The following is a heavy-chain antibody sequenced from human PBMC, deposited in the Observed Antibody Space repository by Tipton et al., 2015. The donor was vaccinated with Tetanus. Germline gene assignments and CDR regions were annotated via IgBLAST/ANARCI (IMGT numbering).Heavy chain of an antibody. J-gene: IGHJ4*02. CDR3: ARANYDFPKKGPFDS. D-gene: IGHD3-3*01. Sequence: TLSLTCTVSGGSVRSGDYSWDWIRQPPGKGLEWLAYVSYSGRTNSNYFLKSRITISQDTSKNQFSLKLTSVTAADTAVYYCARANYDFPKKGPFDSWGQGTLVIVSS. CDR1: GGSVRSGDYS. V-gene: IGHV4-61*08. CDR2: VSYSGRT.